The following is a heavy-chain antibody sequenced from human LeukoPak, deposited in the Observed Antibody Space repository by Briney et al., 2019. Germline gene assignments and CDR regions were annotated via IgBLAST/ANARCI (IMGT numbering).Heavy chain of an antibody. CDR2: ITASSNYI. CDR3: ARDGVVPTATDPLT. J-gene: IGHJ5*02. CDR1: GFTVSSNY. D-gene: IGHD2-2*01. Sequence: GGSLRLSCAASGFTVSSNYMSWVRQAPGKGLEWVSSITASSNYIYYADSVKGRFTISRDNAKNSLYLQMNSLRAEDTAVYYCARDGVVPTATDPLTWGQGTLVTVSS. V-gene: IGHV3-21*01.